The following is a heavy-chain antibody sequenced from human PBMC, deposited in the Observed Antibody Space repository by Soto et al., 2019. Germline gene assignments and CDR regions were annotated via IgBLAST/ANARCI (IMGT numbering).Heavy chain of an antibody. J-gene: IGHJ5*02. V-gene: IGHV4-31*03. CDR2: IYYSGST. CDR1: GGSISSGGYY. D-gene: IGHD7-27*01. CDR3: ARESLASGEGFDP. Sequence: SETLSLTCTVSGGSISSGGYYWSWIRQHPGKGLEWIGYIYYSGSTYYNPSLKSRVTISVDTSKNQFSLKLSSVTAADTAVYYCARESLASGEGFDPWGQGTLVTVSS.